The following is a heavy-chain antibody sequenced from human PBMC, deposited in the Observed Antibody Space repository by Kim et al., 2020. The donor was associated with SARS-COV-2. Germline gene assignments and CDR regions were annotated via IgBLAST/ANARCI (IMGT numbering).Heavy chain of an antibody. CDR1: GFSFSDCA. CDR2: IRSKANSYAT. V-gene: IGHV3-73*01. J-gene: IGHJ3*02. Sequence: GGSLRPSCAASGFSFSDCAMHWVRQASGKGLEWVGGIRSKANSYATTYAASVKCRFTISRSDSNNAAYLQMNSLETEDTSVCYCTRVPGPTVAFWDAYD. D-gene: IGHD2-15*01. CDR3: TRVPGPTVAFWDAYD.